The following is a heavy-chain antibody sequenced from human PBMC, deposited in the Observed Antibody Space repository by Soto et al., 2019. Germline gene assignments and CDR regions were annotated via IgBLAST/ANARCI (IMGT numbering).Heavy chain of an antibody. CDR3: ARDSYSAVVGYYGMDV. V-gene: IGHV3-30-3*01. CDR1: GFTFSSYA. Sequence: ESGGGVVQPGRSLRLSCAASGFTFSSYAMHWVRQAPGKGLEWVAVISYDGSNKYYADSVKGRFTISRDNSKNTLYLQMNSLRAEDTAVYYCARDSYSAVVGYYGMDVWGQGTTVTVSS. J-gene: IGHJ6*02. D-gene: IGHD2-15*01. CDR2: ISYDGSNK.